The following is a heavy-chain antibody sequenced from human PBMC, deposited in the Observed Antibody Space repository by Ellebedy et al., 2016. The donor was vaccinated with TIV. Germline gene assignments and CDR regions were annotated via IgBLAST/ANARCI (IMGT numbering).Heavy chain of an antibody. V-gene: IGHV3-53*01. CDR2: IYSGGST. CDR1: GFTVSSNY. J-gene: IGHJ4*02. CDR3: ARAPHYYYDSSGYC. D-gene: IGHD3-22*01. Sequence: GESLKISCAASGFTVSSNYMSWVRQAPGKGLEWVSVIYSGGSTYYADSVKGRFTISRDNAKNSLYLQMNSLRAEDTAVYYCARAPHYYYDSSGYCWGQGTLVTVSS.